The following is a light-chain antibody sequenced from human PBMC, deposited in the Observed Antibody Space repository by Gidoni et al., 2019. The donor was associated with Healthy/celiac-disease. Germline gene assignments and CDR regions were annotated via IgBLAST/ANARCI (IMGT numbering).Light chain of an antibody. J-gene: IGKJ4*01. V-gene: IGKV4-1*01. CDR2: WAS. Sequence: CKSSQTVLYSSNNKNYLAWYQQKPGKPPKLLIYWASTRESGVPDRFSGSGSGTDFTLTISSLQAEDVAVYYCQQYYSTPLTFGGGTKVEIK. CDR3: QQYYSTPLT. CDR1: QTVLYSSNNKNY.